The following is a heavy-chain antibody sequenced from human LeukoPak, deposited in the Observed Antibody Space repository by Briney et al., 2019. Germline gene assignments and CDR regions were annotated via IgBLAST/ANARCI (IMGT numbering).Heavy chain of an antibody. J-gene: IGHJ4*02. D-gene: IGHD5-18*01. CDR2: ISWNSGSI. CDR3: ANDMDSYTAMVKGPFDY. CDR1: GFTFDDYA. Sequence: PGGSLRLSCAASGFTFDDYAMHWVRQAPGKSLEWVSGISWNSGSIGYADSVKGRFTISRDNAKNSLYLQMNSLRAEDTALYYCANDMDSYTAMVKGPFDYWGQGTLVTVSS. V-gene: IGHV3-9*01.